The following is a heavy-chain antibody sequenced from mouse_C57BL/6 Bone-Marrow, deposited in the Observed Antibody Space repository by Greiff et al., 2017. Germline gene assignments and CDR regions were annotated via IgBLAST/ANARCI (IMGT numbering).Heavy chain of an antibody. D-gene: IGHD1-1*01. CDR2: IRSKSNNYAT. V-gene: IGHV10-1*01. CDR3: VRHGSSRAY. CDR1: GFSFNTYA. Sequence: EVKVVESGGGLVQPKGSLKLSCAASGFSFNTYAMNWVRQAPGKGLEWVARIRSKSNNYATYYADSVKDRFTISRDDSESMLYLQMNNLKTEDTAMYYCVRHGSSRAYWGQGTLVTVSA. J-gene: IGHJ3*01.